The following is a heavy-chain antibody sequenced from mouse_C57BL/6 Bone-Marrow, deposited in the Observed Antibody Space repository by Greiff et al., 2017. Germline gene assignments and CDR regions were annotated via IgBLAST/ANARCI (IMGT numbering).Heavy chain of an antibody. J-gene: IGHJ3*01. Sequence: VQLVESGAELARPGASVNLSCKASGYTFTSYGISWVKQRTGQGLEWIGEIYPRSGNTYYNEKFKGKATLTADNSSSTAYMELRSLTSETSAVYFGAKNRLGPAWFAYWGQGTLVTVSA. D-gene: IGHD4-1*01. CDR3: AKNRLGPAWFAY. CDR2: IYPRSGNT. CDR1: GYTFTSYG. V-gene: IGHV1-81*01.